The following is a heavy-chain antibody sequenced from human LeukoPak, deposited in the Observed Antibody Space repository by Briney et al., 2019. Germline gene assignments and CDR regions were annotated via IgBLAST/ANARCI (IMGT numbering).Heavy chain of an antibody. J-gene: IGHJ6*02. D-gene: IGHD3-9*01. CDR1: GGTFSSYA. CDR2: IIPILGIA. Sequence: SVKVSCKASGGTFSSYAISWVRQAPGQGLEWIGRIIPILGIANYAQKFQGRVTITADKSTSTAYMELSSLRSEDTAVYYCARDIGDILTGYYPLYYYGMDVWGQGTTVTVSS. CDR3: ARDIGDILTGYYPLYYYGMDV. V-gene: IGHV1-69*04.